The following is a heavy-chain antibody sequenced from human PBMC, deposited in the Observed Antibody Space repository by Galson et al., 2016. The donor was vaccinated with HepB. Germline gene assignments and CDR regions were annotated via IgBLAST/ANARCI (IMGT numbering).Heavy chain of an antibody. D-gene: IGHD6-19*01. CDR2: VFHSGNS. J-gene: IGHJ3*02. CDR1: GGTISQNNW. V-gene: IGHV4/OR15-8*01. CDR3: TRHSKLSDWYFDS. Sequence: SETLSLTCGVSGGTISQNNWWTWVRQAPGMGLEWIGEVFHSGNSVYNPSLKSRVSISVDKSKNHFSLRLTSVTAADTAIYFCTRHSKLSDWYFDSWGRGTMVTVSS.